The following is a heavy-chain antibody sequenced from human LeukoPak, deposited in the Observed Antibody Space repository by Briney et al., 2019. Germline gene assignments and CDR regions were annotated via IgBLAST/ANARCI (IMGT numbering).Heavy chain of an antibody. CDR1: GYSFTSYW. V-gene: IGHV5-51*01. CDR3: ARDPDMWGFRMIVVPTGFDY. J-gene: IGHJ4*02. Sequence: GESLKISCKGSGYSFTSYWIGWVRQMPGKGLEWMGIIYPGDSDTRYSPSFQGQVTISADKSISTAYLQWSSLKASDTAMYYCARDPDMWGFRMIVVPTGFDYWGQGTLVTVSS. CDR2: IYPGDSDT. D-gene: IGHD3-22*01.